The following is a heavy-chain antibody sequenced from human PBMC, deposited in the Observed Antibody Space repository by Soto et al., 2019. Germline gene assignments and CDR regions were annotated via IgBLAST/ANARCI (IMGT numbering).Heavy chain of an antibody. V-gene: IGHV3-23*01. J-gene: IGHJ4*02. CDR3: AKTSSASGRECPGH. D-gene: IGHD6-6*01. CDR1: GFTFSSYG. CDR2: ISGSGDST. Sequence: EVQVLESGGGLAQPGGSLRLSCVTSGFTFSSYGMTWVRQAPGKGLEWVSAISGSGDSTFYADSLGGRFTISRDNSKNTLYLQMRSLRAGDTAMYYCAKTSSASGRECPGHWGQGTQVTVSS.